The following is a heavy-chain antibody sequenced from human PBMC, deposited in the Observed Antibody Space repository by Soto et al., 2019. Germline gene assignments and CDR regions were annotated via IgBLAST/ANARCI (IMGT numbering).Heavy chain of an antibody. D-gene: IGHD4-17*01. J-gene: IGHJ6*02. V-gene: IGHV3-30-3*01. Sequence: ESGGGVVQPGRSLRLSCAASGFTFSSYAMHWVRQAPGKGLEWVAVISYDGSNKYYADSVKGRFTISRDNSKNTLYLQMNSLRAEDTAVYYCARDMATVTTKRDYYYGMDVWGQGTTVTVFS. CDR3: ARDMATVTTKRDYYYGMDV. CDR2: ISYDGSNK. CDR1: GFTFSSYA.